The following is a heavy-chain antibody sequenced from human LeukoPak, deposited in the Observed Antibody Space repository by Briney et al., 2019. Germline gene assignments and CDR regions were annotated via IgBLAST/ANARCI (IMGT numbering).Heavy chain of an antibody. J-gene: IGHJ6*03. V-gene: IGHV3-21*01. CDR1: GFTFSSYS. CDR3: AREFSGYSSSSEVYYYYYMDV. Sequence: PGGSLRLPCAASGFTFSSYSMNWVRQAPGKGLEWVSSISSSSSYIYYADSVKGRFTISRDNAKNSLYLQMNSLRAEDTAVYYCAREFSGYSSSSEVYYYYYMDVWGKGTTVTVSS. D-gene: IGHD6-6*01. CDR2: ISSSSSYI.